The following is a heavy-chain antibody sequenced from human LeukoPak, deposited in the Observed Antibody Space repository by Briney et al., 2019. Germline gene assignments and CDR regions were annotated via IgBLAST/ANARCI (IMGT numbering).Heavy chain of an antibody. CDR1: GGSISSSSYY. CDR3: ARGYSYGRRFFDY. D-gene: IGHD5-18*01. J-gene: IGHJ4*02. V-gene: IGHV4-39*07. Sequence: SETLSLTCTVSGGSISSSSYYWGWIRQPPGKGLEWIGSIYYSGSTYYNPSLKSRVTISVDTSKNQFSLKLSSVTAADTAVYYCARGYSYGRRFFDYWGQGTLVTVSS. CDR2: IYYSGST.